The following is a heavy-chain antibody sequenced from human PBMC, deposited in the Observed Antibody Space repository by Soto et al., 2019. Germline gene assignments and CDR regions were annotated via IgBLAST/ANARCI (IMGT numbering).Heavy chain of an antibody. CDR3: ARDVSSPYSSSWYAGMDV. CDR2: IIPIFGTA. J-gene: IGHJ6*02. D-gene: IGHD6-13*01. V-gene: IGHV1-69*13. CDR1: GGTFSSYA. Sequence: SVKVSCKASGGTFSSYAISWVRQAPGQGLEWMGGIIPIFGTANYAQKFQGRVTITADESTSTAYMELSSLRSEDTAVYYCARDVSSPYSSSWYAGMDVWGQGTTVTVSS.